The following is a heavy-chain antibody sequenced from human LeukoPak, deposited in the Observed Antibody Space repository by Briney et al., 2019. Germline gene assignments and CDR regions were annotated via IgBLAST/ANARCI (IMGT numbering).Heavy chain of an antibody. CDR2: ISSSSSYI. CDR3: ARDLVGGGVIDY. CDR1: GFTFSSYS. D-gene: IGHD3-16*01. V-gene: IGHV3-21*01. Sequence: PGGSLRLSCAASGFTFSSYSMYWVRQAPGKGPEWVSSISSSSSYIYYADSVKGRFTISRDNAKNSLYLQMNSLRAEDTAVYYCARDLVGGGVIDYWGQGTLVTVSS. J-gene: IGHJ4*02.